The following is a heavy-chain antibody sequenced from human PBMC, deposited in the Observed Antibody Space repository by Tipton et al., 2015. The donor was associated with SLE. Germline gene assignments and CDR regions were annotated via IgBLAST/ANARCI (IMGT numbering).Heavy chain of an antibody. CDR2: MYYTGST. D-gene: IGHD5-24*01. Sequence: TLSLTCTVSGASISSFSYYWGWIRQPPGKGLEWIGNMYYTGSTYYNPSLKSRVTISVDTSKNQFSLKLSSVTAADTAVYYCASRRDGLGTWFDPWGQGTLVTVSS. CDR3: ASRRDGLGTWFDP. V-gene: IGHV4-39*07. CDR1: GASISSFSYY. J-gene: IGHJ5*02.